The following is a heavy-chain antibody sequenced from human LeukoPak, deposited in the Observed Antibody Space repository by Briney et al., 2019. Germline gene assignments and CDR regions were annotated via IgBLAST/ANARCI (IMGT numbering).Heavy chain of an antibody. CDR2: ITWNSGSI. D-gene: IGHD4-23*01. Sequence: PGGSLRLSCAASGFTFHNYAMHWVRQAPGKGLEWVSDITWNSGSIGYADSVKGRFTISRDNAKNSLYLQMNSLGAEDTAVYYCARGVKTNSVGYWGQGTLVTVSS. V-gene: IGHV3-9*01. CDR1: GFTFHNYA. J-gene: IGHJ4*02. CDR3: ARGVKTNSVGY.